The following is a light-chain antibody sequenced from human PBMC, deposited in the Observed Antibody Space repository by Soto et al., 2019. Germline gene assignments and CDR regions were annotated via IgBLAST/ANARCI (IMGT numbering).Light chain of an antibody. Sequence: DIQMPQSPSTLSASLGDRFTITCRASQSISTWLAWYQQEPGKAPKLLIHKASSLQSGVPSRFSGSGSGTDFTLTIRSLQPEDFAAYYCQQTKSFPITFGQGTRLEIK. CDR3: QQTKSFPIT. V-gene: IGKV1-5*03. CDR2: KAS. CDR1: QSISTW. J-gene: IGKJ5*01.